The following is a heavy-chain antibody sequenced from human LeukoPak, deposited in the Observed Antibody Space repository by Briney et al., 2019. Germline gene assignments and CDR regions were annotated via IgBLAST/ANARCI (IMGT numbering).Heavy chain of an antibody. Sequence: SETLSLTCAVYGGSFSGYYWSWIRQPPGKGLEWIGEINHSGSTNYNPSLKSRVTISVDTSKNQFSLKLSSVTVADTAVYYCARDLDGDYWFDPWGQGTLVTVSS. V-gene: IGHV4-34*01. J-gene: IGHJ5*02. CDR3: ARDLDGDYWFDP. D-gene: IGHD4-17*01. CDR2: INHSGST. CDR1: GGSFSGYY.